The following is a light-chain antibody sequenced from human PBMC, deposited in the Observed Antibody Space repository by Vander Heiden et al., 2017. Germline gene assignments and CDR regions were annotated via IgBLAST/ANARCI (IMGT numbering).Light chain of an antibody. V-gene: IGKV1-17*01. Sequence: DIQMTQSPSSLSASVGDRVTITCRASQDIRNDLGWYQQKPVKAPKRLIYAASSFQSGVPSRFSGSGSGTEFTLTISSLQPEDFATYYCLQHKSYPRTFGQGTRVEIK. CDR1: QDIRND. CDR2: AAS. J-gene: IGKJ1*01. CDR3: LQHKSYPRT.